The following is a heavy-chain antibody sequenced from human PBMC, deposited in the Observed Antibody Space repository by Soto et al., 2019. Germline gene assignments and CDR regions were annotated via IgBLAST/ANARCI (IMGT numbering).Heavy chain of an antibody. J-gene: IGHJ6*02. V-gene: IGHV3-30*03. CDR1: GFTFSSYG. CDR3: GRPGNYDILAYGMDV. CDR2: ISYDGSNK. Sequence: QVQLVESGGGVVQPGRSLRLSCAASGFTFSSYGMHWVRQAPGKGLEWVAVISYDGSNKYYADSVKGRFTISRDNSKNTLYLQIKSLGGEYRVVNYCGRPGNYDILAYGMDVWGQGTTVNVS. D-gene: IGHD3-9*01.